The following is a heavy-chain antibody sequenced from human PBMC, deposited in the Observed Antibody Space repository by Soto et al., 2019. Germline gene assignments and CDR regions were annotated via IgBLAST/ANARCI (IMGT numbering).Heavy chain of an antibody. CDR3: AREGGESSDGLYYFDS. D-gene: IGHD3-16*01. CDR2: IYYSGNT. Sequence: PSETLSLTCTVSGGSTSIDNYWSWIRQPPGNGLEWIGHIYYSGNTDYNPSLKSRLAISIDKSKNQFSMKLSSVTAADTAVFFCAREGGESSDGLYYFDSWGQGYLVTISS. V-gene: IGHV4-30-4*01. J-gene: IGHJ4*02. CDR1: GGSTSIDNY.